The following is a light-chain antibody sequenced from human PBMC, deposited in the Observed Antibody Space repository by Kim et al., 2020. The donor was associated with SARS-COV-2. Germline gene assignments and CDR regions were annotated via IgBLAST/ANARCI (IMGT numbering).Light chain of an antibody. CDR3: QVWDSSTAV. Sequence: VALGQSARITCGGNNIGRKNVHWYQQKPGKAPGLVIYRDTDRPSGIPERFSGSNSGNTATLTISRAQAGDEADYYCQVWDSSTAVFGGGTQLTVL. CDR1: NIGRKN. CDR2: RDT. V-gene: IGLV3-9*01. J-gene: IGLJ3*02.